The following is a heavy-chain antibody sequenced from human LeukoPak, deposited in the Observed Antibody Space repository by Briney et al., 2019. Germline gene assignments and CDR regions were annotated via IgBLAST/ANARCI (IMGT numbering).Heavy chain of an antibody. J-gene: IGHJ3*01. Sequence: GGSLRLSCAVSGFTFSNYWMHWVRQAPGKGLVWVSHIKGDGSDIEYADSVKGRFTISTDNAKNTLYLQMNSLRAEDTAVYYCARDDPGPQAFDFWGRGTMVTVSS. CDR1: GFTFSNYW. CDR2: IKGDGSDI. CDR3: ARDDPGPQAFDF. V-gene: IGHV3-74*01.